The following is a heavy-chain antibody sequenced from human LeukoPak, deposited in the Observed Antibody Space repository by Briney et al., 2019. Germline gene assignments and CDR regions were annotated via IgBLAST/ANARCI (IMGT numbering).Heavy chain of an antibody. Sequence: SGRSLRLSCAASGFTLSSYGMHWVRQAPGKGLEWVAVIWYDGSNKYYADSVKGRFTISRDNSENTLYLQMNSLRAEDTAVYYCARDPSHVPYYYYYMDVWGKGTTVTVSS. CDR1: GFTLSSYG. J-gene: IGHJ6*03. CDR2: IWYDGSNK. CDR3: ARDPSHVPYYYYYMDV. D-gene: IGHD2-2*01. V-gene: IGHV3-33*01.